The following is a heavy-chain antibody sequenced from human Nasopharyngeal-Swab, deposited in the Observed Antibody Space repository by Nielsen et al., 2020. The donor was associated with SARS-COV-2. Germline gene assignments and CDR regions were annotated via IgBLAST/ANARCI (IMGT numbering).Heavy chain of an antibody. V-gene: IGHV3-74*01. Sequence: GESLKISCAASAFTFSTYWMHLVRQAPGKGLVWVSRTNTDGSSTDYADSVKGRFTISRDNAKNTLYLQMNSLRAEDTAVYYCARSAGRAAAVSYYYYGMDVWGQGTTVTVSS. D-gene: IGHD6-13*01. J-gene: IGHJ6*02. CDR3: ARSAGRAAAVSYYYYGMDV. CDR2: TNTDGSST. CDR1: AFTFSTYW.